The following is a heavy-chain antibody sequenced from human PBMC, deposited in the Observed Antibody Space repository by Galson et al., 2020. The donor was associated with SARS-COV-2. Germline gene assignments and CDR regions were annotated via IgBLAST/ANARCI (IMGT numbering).Heavy chain of an antibody. J-gene: IGHJ4*02. V-gene: IGHV3-23*01. CDR1: GFTFSNYA. Sequence: TGGSLRLSCAASGFTFSNYAMTWVRQAPGKGLEWVSTISAGNGTTFYADSVKGRFTISRDNSMNTLFLRMSGLRADDTAVYYCARVATRMVVATLDNWGQGVLVTVSS. D-gene: IGHD5-12*01. CDR3: ARVATRMVVATLDN. CDR2: ISAGNGTT.